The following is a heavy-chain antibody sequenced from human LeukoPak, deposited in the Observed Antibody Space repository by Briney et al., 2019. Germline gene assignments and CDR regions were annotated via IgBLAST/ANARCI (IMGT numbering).Heavy chain of an antibody. V-gene: IGHV3-30-3*01. CDR1: GFTFSSYA. Sequence: GESLRLSCAASGFTFSSYAMHWVRQAPGKGLEWVAVISYDGSNKYYADSVKGRFTISRDNSKNTLYLQMNSLRAEDTAVYYCARALIAAAGTLDYWGQGTLVTASS. D-gene: IGHD6-13*01. CDR3: ARALIAAAGTLDY. CDR2: ISYDGSNK. J-gene: IGHJ4*02.